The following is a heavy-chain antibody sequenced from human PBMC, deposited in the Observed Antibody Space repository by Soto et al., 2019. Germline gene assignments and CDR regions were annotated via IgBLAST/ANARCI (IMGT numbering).Heavy chain of an antibody. CDR3: AKDIVVNGMDV. D-gene: IGHD2-15*01. Sequence: GGSLRLSCSASGFTVTTKYMSWVRQAPGRGLEWVSLIFTGDTTSYADSVKGRFTISRDNSKNTLYLQMNSLRAEDTAVYYCAKDIVVNGMDVWGQGTTVTVSS. CDR2: IFTGDTT. CDR1: GFTVTTKY. J-gene: IGHJ6*02. V-gene: IGHV3-53*05.